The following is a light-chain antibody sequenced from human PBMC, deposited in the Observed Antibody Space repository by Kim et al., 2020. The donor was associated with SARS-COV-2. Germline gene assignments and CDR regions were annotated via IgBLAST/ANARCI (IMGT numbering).Light chain of an antibody. V-gene: IGKV3-20*01. J-gene: IGKJ4*01. Sequence: SPGYSATLSCRASQTVSSSYLAWYQQKPGQAPRLLIYGASNRATGIPDRFSGSGSGTDFTLTISSLEPEDFALYYCQQYNSSPPVTFGGGTKLEI. CDR3: QQYNSSPPVT. CDR1: QTVSSSY. CDR2: GAS.